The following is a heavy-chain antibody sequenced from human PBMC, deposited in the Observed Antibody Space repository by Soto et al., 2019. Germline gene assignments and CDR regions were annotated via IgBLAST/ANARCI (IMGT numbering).Heavy chain of an antibody. CDR1: GFAFNNYG. D-gene: IGHD3-10*01. CDR3: AKTGVSMVRGVPQGFDH. Sequence: LRLSCAASGFAFNNYGMRWVRQAPGKGLEWVAFISFDGRNENYGESVKGRFTISRDNSKNMLFLQMDSLRHEDTALYYCAKTGVSMVRGVPQGFDHWGLGTLVTVSS. J-gene: IGHJ4*02. CDR2: ISFDGRNE. V-gene: IGHV3-30*18.